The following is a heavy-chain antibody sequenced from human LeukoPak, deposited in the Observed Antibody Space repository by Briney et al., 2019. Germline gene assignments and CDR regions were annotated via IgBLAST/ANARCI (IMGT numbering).Heavy chain of an antibody. CDR3: ARGNSGNWFDP. CDR1: GYSFSGYW. V-gene: IGHV5-51*01. CDR2: ICPDDSNT. Sequence: GESLKISCKGSGYSFSGYWIVWVRQMPGKGLEWMGIICPDDSNTRYSPSLQGQVTMSADKSTSTAYLQWSSLKASDTAMYYCARGNSGNWFDPWGQGTLVTVSS. D-gene: IGHD4-23*01. J-gene: IGHJ5*02.